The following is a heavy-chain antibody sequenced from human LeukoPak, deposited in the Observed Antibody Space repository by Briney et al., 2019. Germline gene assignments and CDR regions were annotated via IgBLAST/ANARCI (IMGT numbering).Heavy chain of an antibody. CDR1: GGSISGYY. J-gene: IGHJ4*02. CDR3: ARGESGYTYGSDY. CDR2: IYYSGST. V-gene: IGHV4-59*01. Sequence: SETLSPTCTVSGGSISGYYWSWIRQPPGKGLEWIGYIYYSGSTNYNPSLKSRVTMSVDTSKNQFSLKLSSVTAADTAMYYCARGESGYTYGSDYWGQGTLVTVSS. D-gene: IGHD5-18*01.